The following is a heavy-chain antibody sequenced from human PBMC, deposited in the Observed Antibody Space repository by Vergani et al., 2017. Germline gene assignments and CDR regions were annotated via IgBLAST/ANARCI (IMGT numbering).Heavy chain of an antibody. CDR2: ISYDGRNK. CDR3: ARDLQGATDAFDI. J-gene: IGHJ3*02. Sequence: QVQLVESGGGVVRSGRSLRLSCAASRFTFSNYAMHWVRQAPGKGLEWVAVISYDGRNKYYADSLKGRFTISRDNSKNTLYRQMNSLRAADTAVYYCARDLQGATDAFDIWGQGTMVTVSS. CDR1: RFTFSNYA. D-gene: IGHD1-26*01. V-gene: IGHV3-30*04.